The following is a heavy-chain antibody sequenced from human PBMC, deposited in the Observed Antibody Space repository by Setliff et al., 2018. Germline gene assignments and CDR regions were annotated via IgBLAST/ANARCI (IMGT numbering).Heavy chain of an antibody. V-gene: IGHV4-59*01. D-gene: IGHD3-22*01. CDR1: GGSISSYY. J-gene: IGHJ5*02. CDR2: INHSGST. Sequence: SETLSLTCTVSGGSISSYYWSWIRQPPGKGLEWIGKINHSGSTNYNPSLKSRVTISIDTSKNQFSLKLSSVTAADTAVYYCARAAKYDSSGYYGFWFDPWGQGTLVTVSS. CDR3: ARAAKYDSSGYYGFWFDP.